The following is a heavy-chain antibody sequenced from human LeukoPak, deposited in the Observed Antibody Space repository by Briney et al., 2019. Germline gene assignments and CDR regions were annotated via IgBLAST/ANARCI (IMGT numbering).Heavy chain of an antibody. J-gene: IGHJ6*02. CDR3: AREGVYGDYVGYYYGMDV. Sequence: GGSLRLSSAASGFTFSSYSMNWVRQAPGKGLEWVSSISSSSSYIYYADSVKGRFTISRDNAKNSLYLQMNSLRAEDTAVYYCAREGVYGDYVGYYYGMDVWGQGTTVTVSS. V-gene: IGHV3-21*01. CDR1: GFTFSSYS. CDR2: ISSSSSYI. D-gene: IGHD4-17*01.